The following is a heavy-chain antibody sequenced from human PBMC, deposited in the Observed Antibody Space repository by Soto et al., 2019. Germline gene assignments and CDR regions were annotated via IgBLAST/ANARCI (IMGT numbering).Heavy chain of an antibody. J-gene: IGHJ6*02. CDR2: IKSETDGGTT. Sequence: PGWSLRLSCASSVFTFNNAWMSWARQAPGKGLEWIGRIKSETDGGTTDYAAPVKGRFTISRDDSEDTLFLQMNSLKTEDTAVYYCTTLSYGIDVWGQGTSVTVSS. CDR1: VFTFNNAW. V-gene: IGHV3-15*01. CDR3: TTLSYGIDV.